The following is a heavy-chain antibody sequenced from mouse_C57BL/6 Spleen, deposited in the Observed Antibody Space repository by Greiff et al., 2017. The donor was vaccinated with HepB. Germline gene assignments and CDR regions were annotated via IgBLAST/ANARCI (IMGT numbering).Heavy chain of an antibody. CDR1: GYSITSGYY. CDR2: ISYDGSN. D-gene: IGHD1-1*01. CDR3: ARWYYGSSYVAWFAY. J-gene: IGHJ3*01. V-gene: IGHV3-6*01. Sequence: EVKLVESGPGLVKPSQSLSLTCSVTGYSITSGYYWNWIRQFPGNKLEWMGYISYDGSNNYNPSLKNRITITRDTSKNQFFLKLNSVTTEDTATYYCARWYYGSSYVAWFAYWGQGTLVTVSA.